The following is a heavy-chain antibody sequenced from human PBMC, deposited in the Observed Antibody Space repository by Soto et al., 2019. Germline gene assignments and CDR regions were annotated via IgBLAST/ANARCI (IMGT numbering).Heavy chain of an antibody. D-gene: IGHD3-16*02. J-gene: IGHJ5*02. CDR2: IKEDGSEK. CDR3: ARYRSLDP. CDR1: GFILRNYW. V-gene: IGHV3-7*03. Sequence: GGSLRLSCADSGFILRNYWMSWVRQAPGMGLQWVASIKEDGSEKYYVDPVKGRFTISRENAKNSLYLQMNSLRAEDTAVYYCARYRSLDPSGKGILVNAS.